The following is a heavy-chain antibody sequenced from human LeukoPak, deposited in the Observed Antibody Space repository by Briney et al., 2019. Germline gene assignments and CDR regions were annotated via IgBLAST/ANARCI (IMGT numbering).Heavy chain of an antibody. CDR2: IIPLFGSA. CDR1: GGTFSSYT. Sequence: SVKVSCKASGGTFSSYTIAWVRQAPGQGLEWLGGIIPLFGSANYAQKFQGRVTITDDESTSTAYMELSSLRSGDTAVYYCATPPTGTTTTGEFYFDSWGQGTLVTVSA. V-gene: IGHV1-69*13. CDR3: ATPPTGTTTTGEFYFDS. D-gene: IGHD1-1*01. J-gene: IGHJ4*02.